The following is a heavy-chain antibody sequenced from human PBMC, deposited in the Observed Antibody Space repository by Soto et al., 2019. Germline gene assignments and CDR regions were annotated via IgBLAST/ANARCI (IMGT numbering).Heavy chain of an antibody. V-gene: IGHV3-30*18. CDR2: ISYEGSNK. CDR3: AKGYSSSWYSHYYYGMDV. D-gene: IGHD6-13*01. J-gene: IGHJ6*02. Sequence: GGSLRLSYAASGFTFSSYGMHWVRQAPGKGLEWVEVISYEGSNKYYADSVKGRFTISRDNSKNTLYLQMNSLRAEDTAVYYCAKGYSSSWYSHYYYGMDVWGQGTTVTVSS. CDR1: GFTFSSYG.